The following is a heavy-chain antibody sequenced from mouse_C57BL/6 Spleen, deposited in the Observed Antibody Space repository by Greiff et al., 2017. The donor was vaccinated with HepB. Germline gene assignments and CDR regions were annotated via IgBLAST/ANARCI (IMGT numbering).Heavy chain of an antibody. Sequence: EVKLQESGGGLVKPGGSLKLSCAASGFTFSDDGMHWVRQAPEKGLEWVAYISSGSSTIYYADTVKGRFTISRDNAKNTLFLQMTSLRSEDTAMYYCARVSYYYGSSYFDYWGQGTTLTVSS. CDR3: ARVSYYYGSSYFDY. CDR2: ISSGSSTI. J-gene: IGHJ2*01. V-gene: IGHV5-17*01. CDR1: GFTFSDDG. D-gene: IGHD1-1*01.